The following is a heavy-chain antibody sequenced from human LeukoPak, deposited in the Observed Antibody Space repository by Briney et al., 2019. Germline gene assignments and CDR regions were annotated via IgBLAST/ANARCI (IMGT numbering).Heavy chain of an antibody. CDR2: IMQDGSEK. J-gene: IGHJ3*02. Sequence: GGSLRLSCAASGFTFSTYWMNWVRQAPGKGLEWVANIMQDGSEKYYVDSVKGRFTISRDNSKNTLYLQMNSLRAEDTAVYYCAKVYDSTTLDAFDIWGQGTMVTVSS. CDR1: GFTFSTYW. D-gene: IGHD3-22*01. CDR3: AKVYDSTTLDAFDI. V-gene: IGHV3-7*03.